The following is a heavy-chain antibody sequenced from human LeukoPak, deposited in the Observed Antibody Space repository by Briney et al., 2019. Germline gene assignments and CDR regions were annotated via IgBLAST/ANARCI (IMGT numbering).Heavy chain of an antibody. V-gene: IGHV3-30-3*01. D-gene: IGHD6-19*01. Sequence: GGSLRLSCAASGFTFSSYAIHWVRQAPGKGLEWVAVISYDGSNKYYADSVKGRFTISRDNSKNTLYLQMNSLRAEDTAVYYCARDWAGYSSGWSAEAFDIWGQGTMVTVSS. CDR1: GFTFSSYA. CDR3: ARDWAGYSSGWSAEAFDI. CDR2: ISYDGSNK. J-gene: IGHJ3*02.